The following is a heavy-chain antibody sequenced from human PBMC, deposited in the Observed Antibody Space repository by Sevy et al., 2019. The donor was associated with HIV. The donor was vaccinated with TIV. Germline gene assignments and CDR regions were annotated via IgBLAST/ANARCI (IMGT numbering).Heavy chain of an antibody. CDR1: GFTFSRYA. D-gene: IGHD3-22*01. Sequence: GGSLRLSCAASGFTFSRYAMSWVRQAPGKGLEWVSAISGSGGSTYYADSVKGRFTISRDNSKNTLYLQLNSLRAEDTAVYYCAKGVVVIRLYYFDYWGQGTLVTVSS. CDR2: ISGSGGST. V-gene: IGHV3-23*01. CDR3: AKGVVVIRLYYFDY. J-gene: IGHJ4*02.